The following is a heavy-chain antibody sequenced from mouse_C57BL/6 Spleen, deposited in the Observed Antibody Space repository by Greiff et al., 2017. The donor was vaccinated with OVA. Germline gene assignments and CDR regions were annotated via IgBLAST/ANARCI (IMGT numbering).Heavy chain of an antibody. D-gene: IGHD1-1*01. CDR3: ARSLLYYGSSYGYFDV. V-gene: IGHV1-22*01. J-gene: IGHJ1*03. CDR2: INPNNGGT. CDR1: GYTFTDYN. Sequence: VQLQQSGPELVKPGASVKMSCKASGYTFTDYNMHWVKQSHGKSLEWIGYINPNNGGTSYNQKFKGKATLTVNKSSSTAYMELRSLTSEDSAVYYCARSLLYYGSSYGYFDVWGTGTTVTVSS.